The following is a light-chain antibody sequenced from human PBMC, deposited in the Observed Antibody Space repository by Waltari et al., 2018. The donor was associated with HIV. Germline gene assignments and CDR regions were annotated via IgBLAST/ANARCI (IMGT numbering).Light chain of an antibody. V-gene: IGKV3-20*01. Sequence: EIVLTQSPGTLSLSPGDTVTLSCRASQSVSSNYLAWYQQKPGQAPRLLIFGASSRATGIPDRFSGSGSGTDFTLTISRLEPEDLAVYYCQQYGSSPQSFGGGTKVEIK. CDR1: QSVSSNY. CDR2: GAS. CDR3: QQYGSSPQS. J-gene: IGKJ4*01.